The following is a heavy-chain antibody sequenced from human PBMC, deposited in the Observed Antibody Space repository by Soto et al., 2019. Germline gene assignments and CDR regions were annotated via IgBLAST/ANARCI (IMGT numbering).Heavy chain of an antibody. CDR2: ISYTGST. CDR3: ASDRSFVDY. CDR1: GGSISSYY. Sequence: PSETLSLTCIVSGGSISSYYWSWIRQTPGKGLEWIGYISYTGSTNYNPSLESRVTMSVDTSKNQFSLKLISVAAADTAVYYCASDRSFVDYWGQGTLVTVSS. V-gene: IGHV4-59*01. J-gene: IGHJ4*02.